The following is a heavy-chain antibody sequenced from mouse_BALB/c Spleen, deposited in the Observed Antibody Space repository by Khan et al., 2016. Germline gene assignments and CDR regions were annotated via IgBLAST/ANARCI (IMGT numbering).Heavy chain of an antibody. J-gene: IGHJ2*01. CDR3: ARIEGYRYVVWYFVY. CDR1: GFSLSTSGMG. Sequence: QVTLKESGPGILQPSQTLSLTCSFSGFSLSTSGMGVGWIRQPSGKGLAWLAHIWRDDVKRDNPALKRRLTISKDTSSSQVFLTIASVATADTATYYCARIEGYRYVVWYFVYWGQGTTLTVSS. V-gene: IGHV8-8*01. CDR2: IWRDDVK. D-gene: IGHD2-12*01.